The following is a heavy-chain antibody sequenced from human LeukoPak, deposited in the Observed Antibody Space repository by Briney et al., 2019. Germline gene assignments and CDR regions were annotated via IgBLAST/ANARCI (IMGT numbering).Heavy chain of an antibody. CDR2: IIPMFGTA. V-gene: IGHV1-69*13. CDR3: ARAPIGAAGRGSIDH. D-gene: IGHD6-13*01. CDR1: GGTFSIYA. J-gene: IGHJ4*02. Sequence: ASVKVSFKASGGTFSIYAISWVRQAPGQGLEWMGGIIPMFGTANYAQKFQGRVTMTADESTSTAYMELSSLKSEDTAVYYCARAPIGAAGRGSIDHWGQGSLVTVSS.